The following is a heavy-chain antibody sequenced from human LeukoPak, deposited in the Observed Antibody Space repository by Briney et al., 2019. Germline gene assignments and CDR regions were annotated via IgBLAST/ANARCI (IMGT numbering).Heavy chain of an antibody. V-gene: IGHV1-3*03. J-gene: IGHJ4*02. CDR3: ARDSRPTMYSSGWYGYFDY. CDR2: INAGNGNT. D-gene: IGHD6-19*01. Sequence: GASVKVSCKASGYTFTSYAMHWVRQAPGQRLEWMGWINAGNGNTKYSQEFQGRVTITRDTSASTAYMELSSLRSEDMAVYYCARDSRPTMYSSGWYGYFDYWGQGTLVTVSS. CDR1: GYTFTSYA.